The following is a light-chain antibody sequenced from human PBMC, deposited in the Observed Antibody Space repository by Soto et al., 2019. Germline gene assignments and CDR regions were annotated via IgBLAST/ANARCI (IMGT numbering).Light chain of an antibody. V-gene: IGKV1-5*03. CDR3: QQYNNSPWT. Sequence: DIQMTQSPSTLSASVGDRVTITCRASQNINRWLAWYQQKPGKAAKPLIYKASSLESGVPSRFSGSGAGTEFTLTISSLQPDDFATYYCQQYNNSPWTFGQGTKVEI. CDR1: QNINRW. J-gene: IGKJ1*01. CDR2: KAS.